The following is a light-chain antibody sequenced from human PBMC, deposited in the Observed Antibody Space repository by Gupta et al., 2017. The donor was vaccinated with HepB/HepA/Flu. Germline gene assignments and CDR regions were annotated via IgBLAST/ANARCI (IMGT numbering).Light chain of an antibody. Sequence: EIVMTQSPATLSVSPGERATLACRASQYVSNYLAWYQQKPGQAPRLLISGASTRATGIPARFSGSGSGTEFTLTISSLQSEDFAVYYCQHENSWPRVFGQGTKVEIK. CDR2: GAS. CDR1: QYVSNY. CDR3: QHENSWPRV. J-gene: IGKJ1*01. V-gene: IGKV3-15*01.